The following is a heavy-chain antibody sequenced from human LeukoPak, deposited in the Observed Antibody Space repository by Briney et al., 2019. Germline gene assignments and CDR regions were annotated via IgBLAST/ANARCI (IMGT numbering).Heavy chain of an antibody. D-gene: IGHD6-13*01. Sequence: GWSLRLSCAASGFNFSNYAMHWVRQAPGKGLEWVAVISYDGSNKYYTDSMKGRFTISRDNSKNALYLQMNSLRAEDTAVYYCARDSYSSSWYWYYYYMDVWGKGTTVTISS. CDR2: ISYDGSNK. V-gene: IGHV3-30*03. J-gene: IGHJ6*03. CDR1: GFNFSNYA. CDR3: ARDSYSSSWYWYYYYMDV.